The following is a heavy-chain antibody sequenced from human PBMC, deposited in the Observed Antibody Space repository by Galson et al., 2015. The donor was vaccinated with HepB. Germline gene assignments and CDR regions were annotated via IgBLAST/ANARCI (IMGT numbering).Heavy chain of an antibody. CDR3: ARDRYCSSTSCYTAHFDI. V-gene: IGHV1-18*01. Sequence: SVKVSCKASGYTFTNYGISWVRQAPGQGLEWMGRTSAYNGATNYAQKLQGRVTMTTDTSTSTAYMELRSLRSDDTAVYYCARDRYCSSTSCYTAHFDIWGQGTMVTVSS. J-gene: IGHJ3*02. CDR2: TSAYNGAT. CDR1: GYTFTNYG. D-gene: IGHD2-2*02.